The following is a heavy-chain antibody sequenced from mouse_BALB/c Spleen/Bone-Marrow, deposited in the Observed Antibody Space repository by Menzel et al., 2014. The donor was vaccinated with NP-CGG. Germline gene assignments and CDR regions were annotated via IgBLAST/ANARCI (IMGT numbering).Heavy chain of an antibody. J-gene: IGHJ2*01. Sequence: QVQLKESGAELVKPGASVKLSCKASGYTFTSYYMYWVKQRPGQGLERIGEINPSNGGTNFNEKFKSRATLTVDKSSSTAYMQLSSLTSEDSAVYYCTRGRTWDFDYWGQGTTLTVSS. CDR1: GYTFTSYY. V-gene: IGHV1S81*02. CDR3: TRGRTWDFDY. CDR2: INPSNGGT. D-gene: IGHD4-1*01.